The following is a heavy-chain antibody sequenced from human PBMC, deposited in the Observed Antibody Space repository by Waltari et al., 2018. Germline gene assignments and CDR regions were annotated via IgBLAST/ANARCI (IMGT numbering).Heavy chain of an antibody. Sequence: QVQLVQSGAESTEPGASVTVSCKASGYTFTGSYMNGVRQAPGKGLEWMGWINPNSVGTNYAQKFEGWVTMTRDTSINTAYMELTRLTSDDTAVYYCARDRGYFYESSGYYSLNDWGQGTLVTVSS. CDR2: INPNSVGT. CDR3: ARDRGYFYESSGYYSLND. D-gene: IGHD3-22*01. CDR1: GYTFTGSY. J-gene: IGHJ4*02. V-gene: IGHV1-2*04.